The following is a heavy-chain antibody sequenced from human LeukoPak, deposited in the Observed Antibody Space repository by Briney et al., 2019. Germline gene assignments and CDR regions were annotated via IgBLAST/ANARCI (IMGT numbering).Heavy chain of an antibody. J-gene: IGHJ4*02. CDR1: GFTFSNYG. CDR3: APMRVGDTDAFDY. V-gene: IGHV3-30*02. Sequence: GGSLRLSCAASGFTFSNYGMHWVRQAPGKGLEWVAFIQYDGSNKYYADSVKGRFPISIDNSKKPRYRQSNSLRVWDRAVYYCAPMRVGDTDAFDYWGKGTLVTVSS. CDR2: IQYDGSNK. D-gene: IGHD1-26*01.